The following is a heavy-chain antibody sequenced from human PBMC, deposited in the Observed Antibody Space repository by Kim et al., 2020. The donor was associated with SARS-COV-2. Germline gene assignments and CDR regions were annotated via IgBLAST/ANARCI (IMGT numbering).Heavy chain of an antibody. CDR3: AREDKIERAARESWFDP. V-gene: IGHV3-21*01. Sequence: GGSLRLSCAASGFTFSSYSMNWVRQAPGKGLEWVSSISSSSTYIYYADSVKGRFTISRDNAKNSLYMQMNSLRAEDTAVYYCAREDKIERAARESWFDPWGQGTLVTVSS. CDR2: ISSSSTYI. J-gene: IGHJ5*02. CDR1: GFTFSSYS. D-gene: IGHD1-26*01.